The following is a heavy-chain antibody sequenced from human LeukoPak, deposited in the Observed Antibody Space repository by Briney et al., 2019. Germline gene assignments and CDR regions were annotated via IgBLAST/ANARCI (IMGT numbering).Heavy chain of an antibody. CDR2: ISGTGDST. J-gene: IGHJ4*02. V-gene: IGHV3-23*01. Sequence: GGSLRLSCAASGFTFSNYSMSWVRQAPGKGLEWVSTISGTGDSTYYAGSVKGRFTISRDNSKSTLFLQFNSLRAEDTAVYYCAKGRGTTVTAAANYWGQGTLVTVST. CDR1: GFTFSNYS. CDR3: AKGRGTTVTAAANY. D-gene: IGHD4-17*01.